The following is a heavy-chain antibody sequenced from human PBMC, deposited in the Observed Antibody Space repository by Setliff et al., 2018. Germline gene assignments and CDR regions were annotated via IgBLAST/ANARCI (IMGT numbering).Heavy chain of an antibody. D-gene: IGHD5-18*01. J-gene: IGHJ4*02. CDR2: IIPIFGTA. V-gene: IGHV1-69*13. CDR3: ARGYSYGYDSGYYFDY. CDR1: GGTFSSYA. Sequence: SVKVSCKASGGTFSSYAISWVRQAPGQGLEWMGGIIPIFGTANYAQKFQGRVTITADESTSTAYMELSSLRSEDTDVYYCARGYSYGYDSGYYFDYWGQGTLVTVSS.